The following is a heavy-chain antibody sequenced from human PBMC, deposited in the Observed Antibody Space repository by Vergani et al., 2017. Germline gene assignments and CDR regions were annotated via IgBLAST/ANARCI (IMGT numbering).Heavy chain of an antibody. D-gene: IGHD3-10*01. CDR2: IDPSDSYT. V-gene: IGHV5-10-1*03. J-gene: IGHJ5*02. Sequence: EVQLVQSGAEVKTPGESLRISCKGSGYSFTSYWISWVRQMPGKGLEWMGRIDPSDSYTNYSPSFQGHVTISADKSISTTYLQWSSLKASNTAMYYCARVVTFLWFGEFENWFDPWGQGTLVTVSS. CDR3: ARVVTFLWFGEFENWFDP. CDR1: GYSFTSYW.